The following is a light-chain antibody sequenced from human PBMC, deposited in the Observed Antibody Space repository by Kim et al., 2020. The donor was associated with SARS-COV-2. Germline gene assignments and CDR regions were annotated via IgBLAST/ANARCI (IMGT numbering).Light chain of an antibody. Sequence: SYELTQPPSVSVSPGQTARITCSGDALPKEYVYWYQQKPGQAPVLLIYKDTERPSGIPERFSGSSSGTTVTLSISGVQAEDEADYYCQSSDNSDSWVFGGGTKLTVL. J-gene: IGLJ3*02. CDR2: KDT. CDR3: QSSDNSDSWV. CDR1: ALPKEY. V-gene: IGLV3-25*03.